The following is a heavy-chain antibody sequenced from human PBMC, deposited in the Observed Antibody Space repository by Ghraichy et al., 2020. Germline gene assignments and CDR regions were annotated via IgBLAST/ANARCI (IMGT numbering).Heavy chain of an antibody. V-gene: IGHV3-72*01. J-gene: IGHJ4*02. Sequence: GGSLRLSCAASGFTFSDHYMDWVRQAPGKELEWVGRTRNKANSYTTEYAASVKGRFTISRDDSKNSLYLQMNSLKTEDTAVYYCANWGYWGQGTLVTVSS. D-gene: IGHD3-16*01. CDR3: ANWGY. CDR2: TRNKANSYTT. CDR1: GFTFSDHY.